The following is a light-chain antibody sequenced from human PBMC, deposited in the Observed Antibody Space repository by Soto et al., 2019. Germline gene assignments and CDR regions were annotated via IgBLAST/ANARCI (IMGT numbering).Light chain of an antibody. Sequence: EIVMTQSPATLSVSPGERATLSCRASQSISSKLAWYQQKPGQAPRLLIYGASTRATGIPVRFSGSGSGTEFTLTITSLQSEDFAVYYCQQRSNWPLTFGGGTKVDIK. CDR2: GAS. CDR1: QSISSK. V-gene: IGKV3-15*01. CDR3: QQRSNWPLT. J-gene: IGKJ4*01.